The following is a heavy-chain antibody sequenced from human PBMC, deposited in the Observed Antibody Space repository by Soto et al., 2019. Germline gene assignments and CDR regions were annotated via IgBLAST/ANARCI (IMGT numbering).Heavy chain of an antibody. Sequence: QVQLQESGPGLVKPSETLSLTCTVSGGSISSYYWSWIRQPPGKGLEWIGYIYSSGSTNYDPSLKSRVTISVDTSKNQFSLKLSSLTAADTAVYYCASRWGGTFDYWGQGTLVTVSS. CDR3: ASRWGGTFDY. CDR1: GGSISSYY. CDR2: IYSSGST. D-gene: IGHD2-21*01. J-gene: IGHJ4*02. V-gene: IGHV4-59*01.